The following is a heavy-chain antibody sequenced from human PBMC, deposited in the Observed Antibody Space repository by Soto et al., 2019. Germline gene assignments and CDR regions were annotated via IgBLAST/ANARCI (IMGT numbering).Heavy chain of an antibody. CDR2: INSDGSST. CDR3: ASTILWFGDPYYYYGMDV. V-gene: IGHV3-74*01. D-gene: IGHD3-10*01. CDR1: GFTFSSYW. J-gene: IGHJ6*02. Sequence: EVQLVESGGGLVQPGGSLRLSCAASGFTFSSYWMHWVRQAPGKGLVWVSRINSDGSSTSYADSVKGRFTISRDNAKNTLYLQMNSLSAEDTAVYYCASTILWFGDPYYYYGMDVWGQGTTVTVSS.